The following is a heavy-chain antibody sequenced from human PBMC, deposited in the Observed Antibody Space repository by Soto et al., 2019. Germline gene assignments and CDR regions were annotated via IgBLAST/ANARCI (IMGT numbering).Heavy chain of an antibody. V-gene: IGHV3-30*18. J-gene: IGHJ4*02. CDR3: AKGLIAAAGTPDY. CDR2: ISYDGSNK. CDR1: GFTFSSYG. D-gene: IGHD6-13*01. Sequence: QVQLVESGGGVVQPGRSLRLSCAASGFTFSSYGMHWVRQAPGKGLEWVAVISYDGSNKYYADSVKGRFTISRDNSKNPLYLQMNSLRAEDTAVYYCAKGLIAAAGTPDYWGQGTLVTVSS.